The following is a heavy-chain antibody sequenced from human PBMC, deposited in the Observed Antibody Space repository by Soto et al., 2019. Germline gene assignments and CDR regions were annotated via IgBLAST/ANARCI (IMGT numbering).Heavy chain of an antibody. CDR1: GYSFTSYW. J-gene: IGHJ5*02. D-gene: IGHD2-2*01. CDR3: AGQYRLSFHWFVP. Sequence: GASLPLSCKGSGYSFTSYWIGGVRQMPGKDQEWMGIIYPGDSDTRYSPSFQGQVTISADKSISTAYLQWSSLKASDTAMYYGAGQYRLSFHWFVPWCPATLETVS. V-gene: IGHV5-51*01. CDR2: IYPGDSDT.